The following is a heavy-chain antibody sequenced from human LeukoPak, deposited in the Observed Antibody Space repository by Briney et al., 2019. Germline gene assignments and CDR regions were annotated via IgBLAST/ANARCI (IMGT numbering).Heavy chain of an antibody. CDR3: AKDLAVTTESYFDY. Sequence: GGSLRLSCAASGYTLSSYGMHWVRQAPGKGLEWVAFIRYDGSNKYYADSVKGRFTISRDNSKNTLYLQMNSLRAEDTAVYYCAKDLAVTTESYFDYWGQGTLVTVSS. V-gene: IGHV3-30*02. CDR2: IRYDGSNK. CDR1: GYTLSSYG. D-gene: IGHD4-11*01. J-gene: IGHJ4*02.